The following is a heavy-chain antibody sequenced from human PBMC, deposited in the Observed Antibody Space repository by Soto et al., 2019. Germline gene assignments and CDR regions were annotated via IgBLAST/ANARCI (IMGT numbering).Heavy chain of an antibody. CDR2: ISTTGNT. CDR1: GGSIGGYY. Sequence: SETLSLTCTVSGGSIGGYYWNWIRQSAGKGLEWIGRISTTGNTHYNPSLESRVTMSLDTSKNQFSLKLTSVTAADTAVYYCEGESGENWSYEAYWGQGTLVTVSS. D-gene: IGHD1-7*01. CDR3: EGESGENWSYEAY. J-gene: IGHJ4*02. V-gene: IGHV4-4*07.